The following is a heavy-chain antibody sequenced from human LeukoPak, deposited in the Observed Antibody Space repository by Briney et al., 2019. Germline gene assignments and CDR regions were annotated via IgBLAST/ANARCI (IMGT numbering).Heavy chain of an antibody. CDR1: GGSFSGYY. CDR2: INPSGST. CDR3: ARRLAPGWLQWYYFDY. J-gene: IGHJ4*02. V-gene: IGHV4-34*01. D-gene: IGHD5-24*01. Sequence: PSETLSLTCAVYGGSFSGYYWSWIRQPPGKGLEWIGEINPSGSTNYNPSLKSRVTISVDTSKNQFSLKLSSVTAADTAVYYCARRLAPGWLQWYYFDYWGQGTLVTVSS.